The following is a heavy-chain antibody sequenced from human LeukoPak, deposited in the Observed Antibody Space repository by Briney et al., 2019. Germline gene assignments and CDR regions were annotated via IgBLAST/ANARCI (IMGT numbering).Heavy chain of an antibody. J-gene: IGHJ3*02. CDR2: FSHSGST. CDR1: GYSISSGYY. V-gene: IGHV4-38-2*02. D-gene: IGHD2-2*02. CDR3: ARDRLHCSSTTCYII. Sequence: SETLSLTCTVSGYSISSGYYWGWIRQPPGKGLEWIGSFSHSGSTYYNPSLKSRVTISVDTSKNQFSLKLNSVTAADTAVYYCARDRLHCSSTTCYIIWGQGAMVTVSS.